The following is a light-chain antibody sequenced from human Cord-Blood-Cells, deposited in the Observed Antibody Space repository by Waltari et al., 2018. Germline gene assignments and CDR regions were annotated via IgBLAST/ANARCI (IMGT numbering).Light chain of an antibody. CDR1: KLVDKY. V-gene: IGLV3-1*01. CDR2: QDS. CDR3: QAWDSSTYV. J-gene: IGLJ1*01. Sequence: SYELTQPPSVSVYPGQTASITCSGDKLVDKYACWYQQKPGQSPVLVIYQDSKRPSGIPERFSGSNSGNTATLTISGTQAMDEADYYCQAWDSSTYVFGTGTKVTVL.